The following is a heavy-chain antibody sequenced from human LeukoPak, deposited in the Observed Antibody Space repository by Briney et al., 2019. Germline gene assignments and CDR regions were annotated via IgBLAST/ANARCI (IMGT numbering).Heavy chain of an antibody. CDR3: ARDGDYGDYEY. CDR1: GGSISSGSYY. Sequence: TLSLTCAVSGGSISSGSYYWCWTRQPAGKGLEWIGRIHSSGSTNYNPSLKSRVSISADTSKNQFSLKLTSVTAADTAVYYCARDGDYGDYEYWGQGTLVTVSS. J-gene: IGHJ4*02. V-gene: IGHV4-61*02. D-gene: IGHD4-17*01. CDR2: IHSSGST.